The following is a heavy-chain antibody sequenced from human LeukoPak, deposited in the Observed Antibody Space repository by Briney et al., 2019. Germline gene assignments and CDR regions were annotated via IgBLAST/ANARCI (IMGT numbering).Heavy chain of an antibody. CDR2: ISSSSTI. Sequence: GGSLRLSCAASGFTFSSYSMNWVRQAPGKGLEWVSYISSSSTIYYADSVKGRFTISRDNAKNSLYLQVNSLRAEDTAVYYCARDQGSSGFYWGQGTLVTVSS. J-gene: IGHJ4*02. D-gene: IGHD6-19*01. V-gene: IGHV3-48*01. CDR1: GFTFSSYS. CDR3: ARDQGSSGFY.